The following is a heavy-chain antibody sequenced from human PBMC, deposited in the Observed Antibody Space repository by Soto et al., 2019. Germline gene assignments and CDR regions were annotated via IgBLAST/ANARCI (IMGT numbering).Heavy chain of an antibody. CDR1: GYTFNTYG. V-gene: IGHV1-18*01. D-gene: IGHD3-3*01. J-gene: IGHJ5*02. Sequence: GASVKVSCKTSGYTFNTYGINWVRQAPGQGLELMGWISAYDGKTTYAEKFQGRVTMTTDTSTSTAYMELRSLRSDDTAIYYCARDPHEFWTSYWFDPRGQGTPVTVSS. CDR3: ARDPHEFWTSYWFDP. CDR2: ISAYDGKT.